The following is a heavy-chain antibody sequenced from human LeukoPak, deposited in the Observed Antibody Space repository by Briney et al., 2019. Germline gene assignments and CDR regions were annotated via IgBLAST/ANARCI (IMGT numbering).Heavy chain of an antibody. CDR3: AKQMFGELLTSGMDV. D-gene: IGHD3-10*02. CDR1: GFIFDDYA. Sequence: GGSLRLSCAASGFIFDDYAIHWVRQAPGKGLERVSGISWNSGSIGYADSVKGRFTISRDNAKNSLYLQMNSLRAEDTALYYCAKQMFGELLTSGMDVWGQGTTVTVSS. CDR2: ISWNSGSI. V-gene: IGHV3-9*01. J-gene: IGHJ6*02.